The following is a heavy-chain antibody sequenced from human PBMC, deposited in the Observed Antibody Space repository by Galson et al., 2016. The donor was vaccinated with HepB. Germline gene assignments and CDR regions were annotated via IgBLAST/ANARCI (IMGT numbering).Heavy chain of an antibody. D-gene: IGHD3-3*01. V-gene: IGHV4-59*01. CDR3: LREIRWSGYFDY. CDR1: GGSISNYY. J-gene: IGHJ4*02. CDR2: IYYSGST. Sequence: SETLSLTCTVSGGSISNYYWSWIRQPPGKGLEWIGYIYYSGSTNYNPSLKSRVTISVDTSKNQFSLKVSSVTAADTAVYYCLREIRWSGYFDYWGKGTLITVSS.